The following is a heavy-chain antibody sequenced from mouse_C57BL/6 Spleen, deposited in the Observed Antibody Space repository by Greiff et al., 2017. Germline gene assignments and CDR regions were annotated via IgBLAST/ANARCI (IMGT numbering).Heavy chain of an antibody. CDR3: ASHLTGISYFDY. Sequence: EVMLVESGGGLVQPGGSLSLSCAASGFTFTDYYMSWVRQPPGKALEWLGFFRNKANGYTTEYSASVKGRFTISRDNSQSILYLQMKALRAEDSATYYCASHLTGISYFDYWGQGTTLTVSS. V-gene: IGHV7-3*01. CDR2: FRNKANGYTT. J-gene: IGHJ2*01. CDR1: GFTFTDYY. D-gene: IGHD4-1*01.